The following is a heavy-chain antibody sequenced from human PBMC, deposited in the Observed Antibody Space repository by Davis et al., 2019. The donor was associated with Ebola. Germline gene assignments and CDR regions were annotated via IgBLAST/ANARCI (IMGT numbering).Heavy chain of an antibody. Sequence: PSETLSLTCAVYGGSFSGYYWSWIRQPPGKGLEWIGEINHSGSTNYNPSLKSRVTISVDTSKNQFSLKLSSVTAADTAVYYCARDRLRFLEWLLYHDAFDIWGQGTMVTVSS. D-gene: IGHD3-3*01. CDR3: ARDRLRFLEWLLYHDAFDI. CDR2: INHSGST. V-gene: IGHV4-34*01. CDR1: GGSFSGYY. J-gene: IGHJ3*02.